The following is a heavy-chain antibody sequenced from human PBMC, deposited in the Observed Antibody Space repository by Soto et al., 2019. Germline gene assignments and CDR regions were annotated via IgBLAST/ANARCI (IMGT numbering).Heavy chain of an antibody. V-gene: IGHV2-5*01. J-gene: IGHJ4*02. CDR3: AHRESSYDSSGYYFDY. CDR2: IYWNDDK. CDR1: GFSLSTSGVG. Sequence: SGPTLVNPTQTLTLTCTFSGFSLSTSGVGVSWIRQPPGKALEWLALIYWNDDKRYSPSLKSRLTITKDTSKNQVVLTMTNMDPVDTATYYCAHRESSYDSSGYYFDYWGQGTLVTVSS. D-gene: IGHD3-22*01.